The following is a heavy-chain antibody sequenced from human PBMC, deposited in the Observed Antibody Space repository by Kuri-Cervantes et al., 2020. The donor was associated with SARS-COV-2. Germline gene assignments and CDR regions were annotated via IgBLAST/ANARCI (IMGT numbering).Heavy chain of an antibody. Sequence: GGSLRLSCAASGFNFSRTDMHWVRQAPGKGLEWVSYIRGGGSTIFYADPVKGRFTISGDNAKSSIYLQMNSLRAEDTAVYYCARDLAYAFDYWGQGVLVTVSS. D-gene: IGHD3-16*01. CDR2: IRGGGSTI. CDR3: ARDLAYAFDY. J-gene: IGHJ4*02. CDR1: GFNFSRTD. V-gene: IGHV3-48*01.